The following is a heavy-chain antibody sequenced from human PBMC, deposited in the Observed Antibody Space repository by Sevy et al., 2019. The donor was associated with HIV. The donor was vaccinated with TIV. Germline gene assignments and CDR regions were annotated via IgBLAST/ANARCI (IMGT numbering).Heavy chain of an antibody. D-gene: IGHD5-12*01. CDR3: ARDGVEWLHGMDV. CDR2: ISSSSYI. CDR1: GFTFSSYS. Sequence: GGYLRLSCAASGFTFSSYSMNWVRQAPGKGLEWVSSISSSSYIYYADSVKGRFTISRDNAKNSLYLQMNSLRAEDTAVYYCARDGVEWLHGMDVWGQGTTVTVSS. V-gene: IGHV3-21*01. J-gene: IGHJ6*02.